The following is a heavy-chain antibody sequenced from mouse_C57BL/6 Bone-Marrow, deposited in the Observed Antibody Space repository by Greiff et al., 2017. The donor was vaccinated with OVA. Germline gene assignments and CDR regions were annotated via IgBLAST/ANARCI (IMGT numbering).Heavy chain of an antibody. J-gene: IGHJ1*03. D-gene: IGHD1-1*01. Sequence: QVQLQHSGAELVKPGASVKLSCKASGYTFTSYWMHWVKQRPGQGLEWIGMIHPNSGSTNYNEKFKSKATLTVDKSSSTAYMQLSSLTSEDSAVYYCARATVVADFDVWGTGTTVTVSS. CDR2: IHPNSGST. CDR1: GYTFTSYW. V-gene: IGHV1-64*01. CDR3: ARATVVADFDV.